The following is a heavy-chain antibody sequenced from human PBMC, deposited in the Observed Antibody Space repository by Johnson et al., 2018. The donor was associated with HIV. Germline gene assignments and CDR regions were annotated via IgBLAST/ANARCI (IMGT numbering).Heavy chain of an antibody. V-gene: IGHV3-23*04. CDR2: ISGSGGST. D-gene: IGHD1-26*01. CDR3: ARDRIVGADYDAFDI. J-gene: IGHJ3*02. Sequence: VQLVESGGGLVQPGGSLRLSCAASGFTSSSYAMSWVRQASGKGLEWVSAISGSGGSTYYADSVKGRFTISRDNSKNTLYLQMNSLRAEDTAVYHCARDRIVGADYDAFDIWGQGTMVTVSS. CDR1: GFTSSSYA.